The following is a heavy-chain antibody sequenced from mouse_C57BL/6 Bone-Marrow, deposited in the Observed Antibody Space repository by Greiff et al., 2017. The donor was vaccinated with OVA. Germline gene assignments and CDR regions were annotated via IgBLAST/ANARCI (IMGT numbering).Heavy chain of an antibody. D-gene: IGHD1-1*01. CDR2: IYPRDGST. V-gene: IGHV1-85*01. CDR3: AREGEYYYGPGFAY. CDR1: GYIFTSYD. J-gene: IGHJ3*01. Sequence: VQLQQSGPELVKPGASVKLSCKASGYIFTSYDINWVKQRPGQGLEWIGWIYPRDGSTKYNEKFKGKATLTVDTSSSTAYMELHSLTSEDSAVYFCAREGEYYYGPGFAYWGQGTLVTVSA.